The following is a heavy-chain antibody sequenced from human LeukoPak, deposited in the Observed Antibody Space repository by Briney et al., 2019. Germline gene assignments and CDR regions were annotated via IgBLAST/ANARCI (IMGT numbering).Heavy chain of an antibody. D-gene: IGHD3-3*01. CDR2: IHYSGSA. J-gene: IGHJ2*01. CDR3: ARAVLTPSGYVWHFDL. Sequence: SETLSLTCTVSGDSIISGAYYWTWIRLHPGKGLEWIGYIHYSGSAYYNPSLRSRGTISVDTSKNQFSLKLSSVTAADTAVYFCARAVLTPSGYVWHFDLWGRGTLVTVSS. CDR1: GDSIISGAYY. V-gene: IGHV4-31*03.